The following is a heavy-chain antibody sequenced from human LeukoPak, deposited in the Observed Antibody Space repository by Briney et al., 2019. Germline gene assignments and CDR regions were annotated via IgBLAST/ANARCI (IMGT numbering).Heavy chain of an antibody. D-gene: IGHD2-8*01. Sequence: GRSLRLSCAASGFIFTNYGMHWVRQAPGKGLEWVAVMWYDGSNQYYADSVKGRFTISRDSSKYTLYLQMNSLRAEDTAVYYCAKGRGVMVYAPDYWGQGTLVTVSS. CDR1: GFIFTNYG. CDR2: MWYDGSNQ. CDR3: AKGRGVMVYAPDY. V-gene: IGHV3-33*06. J-gene: IGHJ4*02.